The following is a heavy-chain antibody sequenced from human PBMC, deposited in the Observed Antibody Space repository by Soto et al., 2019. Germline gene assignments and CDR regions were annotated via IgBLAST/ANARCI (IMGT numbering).Heavy chain of an antibody. CDR2: LSDDGSRT. CDR3: VKGGWLDF. V-gene: IGHV3-23*01. Sequence: EVQLLESGGGLVQPGGSLRLSCAASGFSFSTFEMSWVRQAPGRGLEWVSFLSDDGSRTYYAVAVKGRFTISRDNSKHTLYLQMNSLTAEDTAVYACVKGGWLDFWGQGTLVTVSS. D-gene: IGHD3-16*01. CDR1: GFSFSTFE. J-gene: IGHJ5*01.